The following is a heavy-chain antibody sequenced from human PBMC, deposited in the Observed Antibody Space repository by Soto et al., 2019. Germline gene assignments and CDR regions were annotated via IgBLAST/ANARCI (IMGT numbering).Heavy chain of an antibody. Sequence: PGGSLRLSCVASGFTFSSYAMTWVRQAPGKGLEWVSTITGSDGSTYYADSVKGRFTISRDNSKNTLYLQMNSLRAEDTAVYYCAKTDTYYDFWSGYPDAFDIWGQGTMVTVSS. CDR2: ITGSDGST. V-gene: IGHV3-23*01. J-gene: IGHJ3*02. D-gene: IGHD3-3*01. CDR1: GFTFSSYA. CDR3: AKTDTYYDFWSGYPDAFDI.